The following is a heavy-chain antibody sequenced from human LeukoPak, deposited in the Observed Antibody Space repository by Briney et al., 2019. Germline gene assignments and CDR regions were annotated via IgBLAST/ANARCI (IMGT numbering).Heavy chain of an antibody. V-gene: IGHV1-8*01. D-gene: IGHD6-6*01. CDR2: MNANSGNT. J-gene: IGHJ5*02. CDR3: ARVRVAARLGGFDP. Sequence: ASVKVSCKASGYTFTSYDINWVRQATGQGLEWMGWMNANSGNTGYAQKFQGRVTMTRNTSISTAYMELSSLRSEDTAVYYCARVRVAARLGGFDPWGQGTLVTVSS. CDR1: GYTFTSYD.